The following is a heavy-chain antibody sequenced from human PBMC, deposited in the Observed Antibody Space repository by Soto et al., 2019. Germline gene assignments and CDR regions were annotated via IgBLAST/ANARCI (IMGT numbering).Heavy chain of an antibody. CDR1: GYTFTGYY. Sequence: QVQLVQSGAEVKKPGASVKVSCKASGYTFTGYYMHWVRQAPGQGLEWMGWINPNSGGTNYAQKFQGRVTMTRDTSISTAYMELSRLRSDDTAVYYCARDTGTTARPRQPNYFDYWGQGTLVTVSS. J-gene: IGHJ4*02. V-gene: IGHV1-2*02. D-gene: IGHD6-6*01. CDR2: INPNSGGT. CDR3: ARDTGTTARPRQPNYFDY.